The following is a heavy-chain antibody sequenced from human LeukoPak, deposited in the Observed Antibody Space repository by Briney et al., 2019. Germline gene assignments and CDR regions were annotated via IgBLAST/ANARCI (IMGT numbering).Heavy chain of an antibody. D-gene: IGHD6-19*01. CDR3: ARAAGRYSSGWYYFDY. Sequence: VGSLRLSCAASGFTFSYYSMHWVRQAPGKGLEWVSSISSNSDYIYYADSVKGRFTISRDNAKNSLYLQMNSLRAEDTAMYYCARAAGRYSSGWYYFDYWGQGTLSPSPQ. V-gene: IGHV3-21*01. CDR1: GFTFSYYS. J-gene: IGHJ4*02. CDR2: ISSNSDYI.